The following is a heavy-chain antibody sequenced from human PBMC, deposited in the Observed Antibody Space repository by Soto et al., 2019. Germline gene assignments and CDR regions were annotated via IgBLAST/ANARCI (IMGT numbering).Heavy chain of an antibody. Sequence: PGESLKISCKASGYIFPSNWLGWVRQMPGKGLEWMGVIYPADSDTRYSPSFQGQVTISVDKSVSTAYLHWSSLKASDTAKYYCARSASYCSRTSCHFNYWGQGTPVTVSS. J-gene: IGHJ4*02. CDR1: GYIFPSNW. CDR3: ARSASYCSRTSCHFNY. D-gene: IGHD2-2*01. V-gene: IGHV5-51*01. CDR2: IYPADSDT.